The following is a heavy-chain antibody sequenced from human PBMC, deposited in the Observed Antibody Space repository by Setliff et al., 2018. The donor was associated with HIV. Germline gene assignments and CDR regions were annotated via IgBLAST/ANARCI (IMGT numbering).Heavy chain of an antibody. CDR2: INPNSGGT. Sequence: ASVKVSCKASGGTFSSYAISWVRQAPGQGLEWMGWINPNSGGTNYAQKFQGRVTMTRDTSTSTAYMELRSLRSDDTAVYYCARDRGSARGFYDYWGQGTLVTVSS. CDR3: ARDRGSARGFYDY. D-gene: IGHD3-3*01. V-gene: IGHV1-2*02. J-gene: IGHJ4*02. CDR1: GGTFSSYA.